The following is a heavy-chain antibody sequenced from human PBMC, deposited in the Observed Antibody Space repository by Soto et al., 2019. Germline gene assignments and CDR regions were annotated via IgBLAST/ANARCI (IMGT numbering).Heavy chain of an antibody. CDR3: ARAEVDY. V-gene: IGHV3-74*03. Sequence: GGSLRLSCAASGFTFGNYWMHWVRQAPGKGPEWVSRMTSDGRTIQYADSVKGRFTVSRDNAKNTLYLQTNSLRVEDTAVYYCARAEVDYWGPGTLVTVSS. CDR2: MTSDGRTI. CDR1: GFTFGNYW. J-gene: IGHJ4*02.